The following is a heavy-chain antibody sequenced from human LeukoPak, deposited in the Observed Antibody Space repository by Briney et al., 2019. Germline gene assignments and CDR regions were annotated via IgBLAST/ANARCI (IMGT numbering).Heavy chain of an antibody. Sequence: GGSLRLSCAASGFTFSSYAMSWVRQAPGKGLEWVSAITGSGGSTYDSDSVKGRFTISRDNSKNTLFLQMNSLRAEDTAVYYCAKGPYYYDSSAYHYGAFDIWGQGTMVTVSS. CDR2: ITGSGGST. V-gene: IGHV3-23*01. D-gene: IGHD3-22*01. CDR1: GFTFSSYA. CDR3: AKGPYYYDSSAYHYGAFDI. J-gene: IGHJ3*02.